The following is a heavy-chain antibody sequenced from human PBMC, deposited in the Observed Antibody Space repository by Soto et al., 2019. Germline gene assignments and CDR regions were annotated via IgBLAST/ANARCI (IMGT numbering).Heavy chain of an antibody. D-gene: IGHD1-1*01. J-gene: IGHJ2*01. Sequence: QAHLVESGGGVVQPGRSLTLSRAASGFTFSSFAIHWVRQAPGKGLEWVAAISYDGTTKFYADSVKGRSTISRDNSKNSLYLQMKMWGGEETVVYYFARYPCVARFDWNCILWGNGTLVPVP. CDR2: ISYDGTTK. CDR1: GFTFSSFA. CDR3: ARYPCVARFDWNCIL. V-gene: IGHV3-30-3*01.